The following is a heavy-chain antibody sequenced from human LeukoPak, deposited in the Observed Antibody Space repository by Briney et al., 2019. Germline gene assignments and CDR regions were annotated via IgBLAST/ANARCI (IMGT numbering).Heavy chain of an antibody. V-gene: IGHV1-18*01. CDR2: ISAYNGNT. Sequence: ASVKVSCKASGYTFTSYGISWVRQAPGQGLEWMGWISAYNGNTNYAQKLQGRVTMTTDTSTSTAYMELRSLRSDDTAVYYCARAVLYCSSTSCYTEAFDIWGQGTMVTVSS. D-gene: IGHD2-2*02. CDR1: GYTFTSYG. J-gene: IGHJ3*02. CDR3: ARAVLYCSSTSCYTEAFDI.